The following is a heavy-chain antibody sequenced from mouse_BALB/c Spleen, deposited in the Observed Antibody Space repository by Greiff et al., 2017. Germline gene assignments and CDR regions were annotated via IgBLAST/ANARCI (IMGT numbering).Heavy chain of an antibody. Sequence: EVKLVESGPGLVKPSQSLSLTCTVTGYSITSDYAWNWIRQFPGNKLEWMGYISYSGSTSYNPSLKSRISITRDTSKNQFFLQLNSVTTEDTATYYCARSSYRYGAMDYWGQGTSVTVSS. J-gene: IGHJ4*01. CDR3: ARSSYRYGAMDY. D-gene: IGHD2-14*01. V-gene: IGHV3-2*02. CDR1: GYSITSDYA. CDR2: ISYSGST.